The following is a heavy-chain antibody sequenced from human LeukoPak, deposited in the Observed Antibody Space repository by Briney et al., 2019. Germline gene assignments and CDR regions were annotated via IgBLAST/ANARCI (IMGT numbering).Heavy chain of an antibody. CDR1: GGSISSSSYY. J-gene: IGHJ4*02. V-gene: IGHV4-39*01. Sequence: SETLSLTCSVSGGSISSSSYYWGWIRQPPGKGLEWIGSIYCSGSTYYNPSLKSRVTISVDTSKTQFSLKLSSVTAADTAVYYCARHFDQVLLTPFDYWGQGTLVTVSS. CDR3: ARHFDQVLLTPFDY. D-gene: IGHD2-2*01. CDR2: IYCSGST.